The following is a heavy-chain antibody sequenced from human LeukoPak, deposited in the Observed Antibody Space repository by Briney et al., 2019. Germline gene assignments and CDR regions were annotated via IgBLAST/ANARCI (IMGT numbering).Heavy chain of an antibody. CDR2: IKQDGSEK. V-gene: IGHV3-7*01. D-gene: IGHD4-11*01. CDR3: ARDRTGQQLISRKEYYYMDV. Sequence: GGSPRLSCAASGFTFSSYWMSWVRQAPGKGLEWVANIKQDGSEKYYVDSVKGRFTISRDNAKNSLYLQMNSLRAEDTAVYYCARDRTGQQLISRKEYYYMDVWGKGTTVTISS. CDR1: GFTFSSYW. J-gene: IGHJ6*03.